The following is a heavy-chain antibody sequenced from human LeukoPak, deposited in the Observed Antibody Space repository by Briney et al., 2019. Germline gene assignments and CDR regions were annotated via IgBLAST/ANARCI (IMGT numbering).Heavy chain of an antibody. V-gene: IGHV5-51*01. CDR2: IYPGYSDT. J-gene: IGHJ5*02. D-gene: IGHD3-22*01. Sequence: GESLKISCKGSGYSFTSYWIGWVRQMPGKGLEWMGIIYPGYSDTRYSPSFQGQVTISADKSISTAYLQWSSLKASDTAMYYCARQSDYYDSSGYQKSNWFDPWGQGTLVTVSS. CDR3: ARQSDYYDSSGYQKSNWFDP. CDR1: GYSFTSYW.